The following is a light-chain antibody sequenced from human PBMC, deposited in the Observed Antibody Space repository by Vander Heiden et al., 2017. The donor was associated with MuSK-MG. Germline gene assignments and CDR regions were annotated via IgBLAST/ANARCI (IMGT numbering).Light chain of an antibody. CDR2: EDN. J-gene: IGLJ2*01. Sequence: NFMLTQPPSVSESPGKTVTISCTGSRGSIASNYVQWYQQRPGSAPTTVIYEDNQRPSGVPDRFSGSIDSSSNSASLTISGLKTEDEADYYCQSYDSSNQDVVFGGGTKLTVL. CDR1: RGSIASNY. CDR3: QSYDSSNQDVV. V-gene: IGLV6-57*02.